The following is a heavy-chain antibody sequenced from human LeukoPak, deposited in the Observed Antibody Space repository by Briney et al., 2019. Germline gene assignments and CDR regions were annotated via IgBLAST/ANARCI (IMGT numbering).Heavy chain of an antibody. CDR3: AGYGSGSYLWY. J-gene: IGHJ4*02. V-gene: IGHV4-39*01. D-gene: IGHD3-10*01. CDR1: GGSISSSSYY. CDR2: IYYSGST. Sequence: SETLSLTCTVSGGSISSSSYYWGWIRQPPGKGLEWIGSIYYSGSTYYNPSLKSRVTISVDTSKNQFSLKLSSVTAADTAVYYCAGYGSGSYLWYWGQGTLVTVSA.